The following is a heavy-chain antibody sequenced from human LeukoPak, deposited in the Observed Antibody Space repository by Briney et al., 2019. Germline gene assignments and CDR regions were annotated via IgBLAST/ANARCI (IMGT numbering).Heavy chain of an antibody. CDR1: RFTFRSYA. D-gene: IGHD6-19*01. V-gene: IGHV3-23*01. J-gene: IGHJ4*02. CDR2: ISGSGDGT. Sequence: GGSLRLSCAASRFTFRSYAMSWVRQAPGKGLEWVSGISGSGDGTYYADSVKGRFTISRDNSKNTLYLQMNSLRAEDTAIYYCARKPAVAGTPLDYWGQGNLVTVSS. CDR3: ARKPAVAGTPLDY.